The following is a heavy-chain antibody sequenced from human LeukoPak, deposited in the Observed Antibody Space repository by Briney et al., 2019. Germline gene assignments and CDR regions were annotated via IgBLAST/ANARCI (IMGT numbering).Heavy chain of an antibody. CDR3: AKDHSDDSSGIFDY. Sequence: GGSLRLSCAASGFTFSSYAVSWVRQAPGKGLEWVSAISGSGGSTYYADSVKGRFTISRDNSKNTLYLQMNSLRAEDTAVYYCAKDHSDDSSGIFDYWGQGTLVTVSS. CDR2: ISGSGGST. D-gene: IGHD3-22*01. CDR1: GFTFSSYA. J-gene: IGHJ4*02. V-gene: IGHV3-23*01.